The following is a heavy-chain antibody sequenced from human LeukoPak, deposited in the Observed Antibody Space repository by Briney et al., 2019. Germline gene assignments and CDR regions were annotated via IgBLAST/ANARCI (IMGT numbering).Heavy chain of an antibody. J-gene: IGHJ4*02. D-gene: IGHD1-26*01. CDR1: GITFSSYG. CDR2: IQFDGSYK. CDR3: AKDGGNYDFDY. V-gene: IGHV3-30*02. Sequence: GGSLRLSCAASGITFSSYGIHWVRQAPDKGLEWVAFIQFDGSYKYYADSVKGRFTISRDNSKNTLYLQMNSLRAEDTAVYYCAKDGGNYDFDYWGRGTLVTVSS.